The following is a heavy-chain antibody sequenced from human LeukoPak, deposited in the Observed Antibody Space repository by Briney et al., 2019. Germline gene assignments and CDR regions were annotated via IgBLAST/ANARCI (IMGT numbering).Heavy chain of an antibody. CDR1: GGSFSGYN. J-gene: IGHJ4*02. CDR3: ARVAAAGTWTDY. Sequence: SETLSLTCAVYGGSFSGYNWSWIRQPPGKGLEWIGEINHSGSTNYNPSLKSRVTISVDTSKNQLSLKLSSVTAADTAVYYCARVAAAGTWTDYWGQGTLVTVSS. CDR2: INHSGST. D-gene: IGHD6-13*01. V-gene: IGHV4-34*01.